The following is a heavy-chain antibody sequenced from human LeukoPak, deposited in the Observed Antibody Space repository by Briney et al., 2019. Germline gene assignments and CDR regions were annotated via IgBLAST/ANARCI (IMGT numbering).Heavy chain of an antibody. CDR2: MAPRDYGA. V-gene: IGHV1-46*01. CDR3: AREVRPGIGATDF. D-gene: IGHD1-26*01. Sequence: GASVNVSYKTSVYSFSNYHVLWVRQAPGQGLEWVGIMAPRDYGATYAQKFQGRVTMTRDTSTSTLYMDLSSLRPEATADYYCAREVRPGIGATDFRGQGTLVTVSS. CDR1: VYSFSNYH. J-gene: IGHJ1*01.